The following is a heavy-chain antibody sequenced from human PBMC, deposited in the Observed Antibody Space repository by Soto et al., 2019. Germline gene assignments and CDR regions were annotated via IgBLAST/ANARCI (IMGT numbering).Heavy chain of an antibody. CDR1: GVTVSSNY. CDR2: IYSGGST. Sequence: EVQLVESGGGLVQPGGSLRLSCAASGVTVSSNYMSWVRQAPGKGLEWVSVIYSGGSTYYADSVKGRFTISRHNSKNTLYLQMNSLRAEDTAVYYCAREVGHGWFDPWGQGTLVTVSS. CDR3: AREVGHGWFDP. V-gene: IGHV3-53*04. J-gene: IGHJ5*02.